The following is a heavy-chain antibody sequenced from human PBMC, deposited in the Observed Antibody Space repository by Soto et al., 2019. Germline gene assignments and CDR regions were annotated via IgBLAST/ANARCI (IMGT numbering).Heavy chain of an antibody. J-gene: IGHJ4*02. D-gene: IGHD2-8*01. Sequence: GGSLRLSCAASGLTFSSYGMHWVRQAPGKGLEWVAAISSGGTFTYSADSVKGRFTISRDNGRNSLYLQMSSLRAEDTALYFCATRSCTNGICPFDNWGQGTLVTVSS. V-gene: IGHV3-21*01. CDR1: GLTFSSYG. CDR3: ATRSCTNGICPFDN. CDR2: ISSGGTFT.